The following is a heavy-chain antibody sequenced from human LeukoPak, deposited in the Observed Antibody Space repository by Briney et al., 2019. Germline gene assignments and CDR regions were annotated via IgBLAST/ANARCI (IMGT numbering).Heavy chain of an antibody. CDR3: APPQIAVTAN. Sequence: PGGSLRLSCTASGFIFNDFWMSWVRQAPGEGLEWVANIRQDGGAKNYVDSVKGRFTISRDNAKKSLYLQMNSLRAEDTAVYYCAPPQIAVTANWGQGTLVTVSS. J-gene: IGHJ4*02. D-gene: IGHD6-19*01. CDR2: IRQDGGAK. V-gene: IGHV3-7*01. CDR1: GFIFNDFW.